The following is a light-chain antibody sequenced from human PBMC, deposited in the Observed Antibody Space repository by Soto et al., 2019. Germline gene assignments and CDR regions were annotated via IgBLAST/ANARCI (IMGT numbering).Light chain of an antibody. CDR2: GAS. CDR1: QSVSSN. CDR3: QQYNNWPQT. V-gene: IGKV3-15*01. Sequence: EIVMTQSPATLSVSPGERATLSCRASQSVSSNLAWYQQKPGQAPRLLIYGASPRATGIPARFSGSGSGTVFTLTISSLQSEDFSGYHCQQYNNWPQTFGQGTKVEIK. J-gene: IGKJ1*01.